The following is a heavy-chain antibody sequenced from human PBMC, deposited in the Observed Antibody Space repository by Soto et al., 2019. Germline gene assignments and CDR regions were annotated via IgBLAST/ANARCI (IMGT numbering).Heavy chain of an antibody. CDR2: FDREDGET. Sequence: ASVKVSCKVSGYFLTALSIHWVRQAPGKGLEWMGGFDREDGETVYAQKFQGRVTMTEDTSTDSAYMELSSLTSEDTAIYYCAHGEGIVRSIVYFDSWGQGTLVTVSS. CDR1: GYFLTALS. D-gene: IGHD1-26*01. J-gene: IGHJ4*02. CDR3: AHGEGIVRSIVYFDS. V-gene: IGHV1-24*01.